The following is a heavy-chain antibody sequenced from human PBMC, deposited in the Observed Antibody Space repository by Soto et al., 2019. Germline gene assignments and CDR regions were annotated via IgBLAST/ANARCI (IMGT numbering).Heavy chain of an antibody. CDR3: ARQRTTVVTQAYFDH. CDR2: IYYSGRT. CDR1: GESISSSSYY. V-gene: IGHV4-39*01. J-gene: IGHJ4*02. D-gene: IGHD2-21*02. Sequence: SETLSLTCIVSGESISSSSYYWGWIRQPPGKGLEWIGSIYYSGRTYYNPSFKSRVTISIDTSKNQFSLKLSSVTATDTAVYFCARQRTTVVTQAYFDHWGQGALVTVSS.